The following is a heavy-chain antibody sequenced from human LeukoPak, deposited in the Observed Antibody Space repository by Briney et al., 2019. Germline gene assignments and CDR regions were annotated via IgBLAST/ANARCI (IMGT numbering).Heavy chain of an antibody. Sequence: SVKVSCKASGGTFSSYAISWVRQAPGQGLEWMGGIIPIFGTANYAQKFQGRVTITADESTSTAYMELSSLRSEDTAVYYCARQYYYYYYGMDVWGQGTTVTVSS. V-gene: IGHV1-69*13. CDR3: ARQYYYYYYGMDV. CDR2: IIPIFGTA. CDR1: GGTFSSYA. J-gene: IGHJ6*02.